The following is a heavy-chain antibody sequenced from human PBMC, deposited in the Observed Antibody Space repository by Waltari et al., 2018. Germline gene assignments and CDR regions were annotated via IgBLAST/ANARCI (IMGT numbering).Heavy chain of an antibody. Sequence: QVQLVESGGGVVQPGRSLRLSCAASGFTFSSYGMHWVRQAPGKGLEWVAVKWYDGSNKYYADSVKGRFTISRDNSKNTLYLQMNSLRAEDTAMYYCAKGYYYDSSGYCDYWGQGTLVTVSS. J-gene: IGHJ4*02. CDR2: KWYDGSNK. V-gene: IGHV3-30*18. CDR3: AKGYYYDSSGYCDY. D-gene: IGHD3-22*01. CDR1: GFTFSSYG.